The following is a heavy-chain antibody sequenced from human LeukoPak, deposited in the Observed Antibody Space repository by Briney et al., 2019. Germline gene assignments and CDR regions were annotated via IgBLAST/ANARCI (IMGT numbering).Heavy chain of an antibody. CDR2: IIPILGIP. V-gene: IGHV1-69*01. D-gene: IGHD3-10*01. CDR3: ARGEQAGLWFGDTAFHH. CDR1: GGAFSSYA. J-gene: IGHJ1*01. Sequence: ASVKVSCKASGGAFSSYAVSWVRQAPGQGLEWMGGIIPILGIPIYAQKFQGRVTITADESTSTANMELSSLRSEDTAVYYCARGEQAGLWFGDTAFHHWGQGTLVTVSS.